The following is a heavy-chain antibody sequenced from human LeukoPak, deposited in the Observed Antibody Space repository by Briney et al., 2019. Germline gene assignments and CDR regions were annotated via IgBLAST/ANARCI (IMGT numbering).Heavy chain of an antibody. CDR3: ARIHSGFDYYFDH. Sequence: SRTLSLTCAVSGGSISGGGYCWSWIRQPPGKGLECIGHIYQSGSTYYNPSLKSRLTISVDRPKNQFSLELTSVTAADTAVHFCARIHSGFDYYFDHWGQGSLVIVSS. J-gene: IGHJ4*02. D-gene: IGHD5-12*01. CDR2: IYQSGST. V-gene: IGHV4-30-2*01. CDR1: GGSISGGGYC.